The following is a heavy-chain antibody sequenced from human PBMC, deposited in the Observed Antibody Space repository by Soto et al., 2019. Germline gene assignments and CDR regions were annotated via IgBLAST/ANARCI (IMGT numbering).Heavy chain of an antibody. CDR2: IWPGDSDT. CDR3: ARMTPGNWNDGSWYFDY. Sequence: PGESLKISCKGSGYSFTSYWIGWVRQMPGKGLEWMGIIWPGDSDTRYSPSFQGQVTISADKSISTAYLQWSSLKASDTAMYYCARMTPGNWNDGSWYFDYWGQGTLVTVSS. CDR1: GYSFTSYW. D-gene: IGHD1-20*01. J-gene: IGHJ4*02. V-gene: IGHV5-51*01.